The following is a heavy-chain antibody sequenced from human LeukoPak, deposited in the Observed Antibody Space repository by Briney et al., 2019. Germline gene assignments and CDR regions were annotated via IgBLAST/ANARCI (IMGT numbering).Heavy chain of an antibody. J-gene: IGHJ6*02. D-gene: IGHD3-22*01. CDR3: ARDCWVEMGNDSRKYYYYYGMDV. V-gene: IGHV4-59*01. CDR1: GGSISSYY. CDR2: IYYSGST. Sequence: SETLSLTCTVSGGSISSYYWSWIRQPPGKGLEWIGYIYYSGSTNYNPSLKSRVTISVDTSKNQFSLKLSSVTAADTAVYYCARDCWVEMGNDSRKYYYYYGMDVWGQGTTVTVSS.